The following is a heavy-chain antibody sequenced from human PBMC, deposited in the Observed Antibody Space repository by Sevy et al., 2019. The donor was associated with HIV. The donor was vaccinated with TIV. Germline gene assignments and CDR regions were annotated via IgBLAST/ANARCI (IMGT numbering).Heavy chain of an antibody. CDR3: ARNTYYYDSTGYGAFDL. CDR2: IWYDGTNK. D-gene: IGHD3-22*01. J-gene: IGHJ3*01. CDR1: GFSISGYG. V-gene: IGHV3-33*01. Sequence: GGSLRLSCAASGFSISGYGMHWVRQAPGKGLEWVAVIWYDGTNKEYADSVKGRFTISRDNSKNSLFLQINSLRVEDTALYYCARNTYYYDSTGYGAFDLWGQGTMVTVSS.